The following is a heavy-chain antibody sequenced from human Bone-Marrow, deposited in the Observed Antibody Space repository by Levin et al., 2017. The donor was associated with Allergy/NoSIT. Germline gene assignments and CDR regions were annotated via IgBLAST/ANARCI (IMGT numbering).Heavy chain of an antibody. J-gene: IGHJ4*02. CDR2: IRTKAYGGTT. D-gene: IGHD3-3*01. Sequence: GGSLRLSCTTSGFTFGDYAINWFRQAPGEGLEWVGFIRTKAYGGTTEYAASVRGRFTISRDDSKSIAYLQMNSLKTEDTALYYCSRDDFLPGAYFDYWGQGTLVTVSS. CDR3: SRDDFLPGAYFDY. V-gene: IGHV3-49*03. CDR1: GFTFGDYA.